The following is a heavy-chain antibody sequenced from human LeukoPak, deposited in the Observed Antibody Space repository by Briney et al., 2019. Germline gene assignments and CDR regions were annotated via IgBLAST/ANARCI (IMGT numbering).Heavy chain of an antibody. CDR1: GLTFSSYW. V-gene: IGHV3-7*01. CDR2: IKQDRTEK. J-gene: IGHJ4*02. D-gene: IGHD1-26*01. CDR3: ARERTDFGSLRGDFDY. Sequence: GGSLRLSCAASGLTFSSYWMSWVRQAPGRGLEWVANIKQDRTEKYYVDSVKGRFTISRDNAKNSLYLQMNSLRAEDTAVYYCARERTDFGSLRGDFDYWGQGTLVTVSS.